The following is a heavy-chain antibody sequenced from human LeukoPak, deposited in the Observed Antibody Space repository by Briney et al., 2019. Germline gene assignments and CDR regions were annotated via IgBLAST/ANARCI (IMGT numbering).Heavy chain of an antibody. CDR2: IDTSSTTM. J-gene: IGHJ5*01. Sequence: GGSLRLSCEASGLTYSKYSMTWVRQAPGKGLEWVSFIDTSSTTMYYTDSVKGRFTISRDNAKNSLYLQMNSLKVEDTAIYYCARDNWVDCWGQGTLVTVSS. CDR3: ARDNWVDC. V-gene: IGHV3-48*04. CDR1: GLTYSKYS.